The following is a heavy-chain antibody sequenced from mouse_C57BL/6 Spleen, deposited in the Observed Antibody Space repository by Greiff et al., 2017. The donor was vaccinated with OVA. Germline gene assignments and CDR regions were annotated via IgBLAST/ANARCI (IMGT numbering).Heavy chain of an antibody. CDR1: GYSFTGYF. D-gene: IGHD1-1*01. J-gene: IGHJ4*01. CDR2: INPYNGDT. V-gene: IGHV1-20*01. Sequence: EVMLVESGPELVKPGDSVKISCKASGYSFTGYFMNWVMQSHGKSLEWIGRINPYNGDTFYNQKFKGKATLTVDKSSSTAHMELRSLTSEDSAVYYCAPNYYGSSEAYYAMDYWGQGTSVTVSS. CDR3: APNYYGSSEAYYAMDY.